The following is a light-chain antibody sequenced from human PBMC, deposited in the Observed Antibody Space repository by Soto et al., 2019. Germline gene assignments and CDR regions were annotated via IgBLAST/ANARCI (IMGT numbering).Light chain of an antibody. Sequence: SYELTQPLSVSVALGQTARITCGGNNIASKNVHWYQQKPGQAPVLVIYRIANRPSGIPERFSGSNSGNMATLTITSAQAGDEADYYCQVWDSSTPVVFGGGTKVTVL. CDR2: RIA. J-gene: IGLJ2*01. CDR1: NIASKN. V-gene: IGLV3-9*01. CDR3: QVWDSSTPVV.